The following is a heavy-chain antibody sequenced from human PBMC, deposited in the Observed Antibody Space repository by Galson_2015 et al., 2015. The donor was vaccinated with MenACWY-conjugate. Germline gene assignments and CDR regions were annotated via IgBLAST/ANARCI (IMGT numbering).Heavy chain of an antibody. V-gene: IGHV1-46*01. CDR3: ATDSKGGYDGVDY. Sequence: SVKVSCKASGYTFTSYYMHWVRQAPGQGLEWIGIINPSGGSTSYAQKFQGRVTMTRDTSTSTVCMELSSLRSEDTAVYYCATDSKGGYDGVDYWGQGTLVTVSS. J-gene: IGHJ4*02. CDR2: INPSGGST. CDR1: GYTFTSYY. D-gene: IGHD5-12*01.